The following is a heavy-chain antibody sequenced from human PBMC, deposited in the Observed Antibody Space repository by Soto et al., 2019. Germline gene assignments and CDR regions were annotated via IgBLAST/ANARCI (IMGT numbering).Heavy chain of an antibody. Sequence: PLETLSLTCAVYGGSFSGYYWSWIRQPPGKGLEWIGEINHSGSTNYNPSLKSRVTISVDTSKNQFSLELSSVTAADTAVYYCAREQYSSGWYNYWGQGTLVTVSS. CDR2: INHSGST. CDR3: AREQYSSGWYNY. V-gene: IGHV4-34*01. CDR1: GGSFSGYY. J-gene: IGHJ4*02. D-gene: IGHD6-19*01.